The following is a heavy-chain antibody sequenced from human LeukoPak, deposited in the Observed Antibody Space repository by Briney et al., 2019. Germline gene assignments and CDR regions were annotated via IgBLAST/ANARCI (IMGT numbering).Heavy chain of an antibody. V-gene: IGHV3-64D*06. CDR2: ISSNGGST. CDR1: GFTFSSYA. J-gene: IGHJ6*02. Sequence: GGSLRLSCSASGFTFSSYAMHWVRQAPGKGLEYVSAISSNGGSTYYADSVKGRFTISRDNSKNTLYLQMSSLRAEDTAVYYCVKGMEDYDILTGVLDVWGQGTTVTVSS. D-gene: IGHD3-9*01. CDR3: VKGMEDYDILTGVLDV.